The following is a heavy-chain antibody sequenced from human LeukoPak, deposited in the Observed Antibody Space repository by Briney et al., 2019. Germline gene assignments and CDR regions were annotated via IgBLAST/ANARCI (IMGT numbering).Heavy chain of an antibody. J-gene: IGHJ5*02. CDR1: GGTFSSYA. CDR3: ARDMGSNCAGGNWFDP. CDR2: IIPIFGTA. Sequence: ASVKVSCKASGGTFSSYAISWVRQAPGQGLEWMGGIIPIFGTANYAQKFQGRVTITTDESTGTAYMELSSLRSEDTAVYYCARDMGSNCAGGNWFDPWGQGTLVTVSS. V-gene: IGHV1-69*05. D-gene: IGHD4-11*01.